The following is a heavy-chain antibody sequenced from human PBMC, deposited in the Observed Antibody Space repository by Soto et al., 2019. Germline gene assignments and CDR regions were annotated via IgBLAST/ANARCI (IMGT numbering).Heavy chain of an antibody. CDR2: VYFTGSA. CDR3: ARRIDATRYYRMDV. Sequence: SETLSLTCRVSGGSVSDSRYYWVWVRQPPGEGLQWIGTVYFTGSAYYNPSLKSRVTISVDTSKNQYSLKLSSVTAADTAVYYRARRIDATRYYRMDVWGQGTTVTSP. J-gene: IGHJ6*02. CDR1: GGSVSDSRYY. D-gene: IGHD3-16*01. V-gene: IGHV4-39*01.